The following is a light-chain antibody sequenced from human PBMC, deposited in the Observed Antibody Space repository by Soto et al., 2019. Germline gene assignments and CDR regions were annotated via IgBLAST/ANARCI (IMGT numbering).Light chain of an antibody. V-gene: IGKV1-5*03. Sequence: DIQMTQSPSTLSASVGDRVTITCRASQSISSWLAWYQQKPGKAPKLLIYKASSLESGVPSRFSGSGSGTEFTLTISSLQPEDFATYYCQQSYSVPITFGQGTRLEI. CDR2: KAS. CDR1: QSISSW. J-gene: IGKJ5*01. CDR3: QQSYSVPIT.